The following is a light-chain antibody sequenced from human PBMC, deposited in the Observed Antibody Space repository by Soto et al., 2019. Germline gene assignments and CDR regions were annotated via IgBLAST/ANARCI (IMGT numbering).Light chain of an antibody. CDR2: GAS. CDR3: QETYSTPLT. J-gene: IGKJ4*01. Sequence: DIQMTQSPSSLSTSVGDKVTITCRASQSITTYLNWYQQKPGKGHKLLIYGASSLQSGVPSRFSGSGSGTDFTLAISSLQPEDSATYYCQETYSTPLTFGGGTKVEI. CDR1: QSITTY. V-gene: IGKV1-39*01.